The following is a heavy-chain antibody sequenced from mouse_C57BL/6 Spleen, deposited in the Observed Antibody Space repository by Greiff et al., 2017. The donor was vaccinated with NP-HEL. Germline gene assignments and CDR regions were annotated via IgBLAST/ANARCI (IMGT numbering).Heavy chain of an antibody. CDR1: GYTFTDHT. V-gene: IGHV1-78*01. D-gene: IGHD2-5*01. Sequence: LVESDAELVKPGASVKISCKVSGYTFTDHTIHWMKQRPEQGLAWIGYIYPRDGSTKYNEKFKGKATLTADKSSSTAYMQLNSLTSEDSAVYFCARSGYSNYFYAMDYWGQGTSVTVSS. J-gene: IGHJ4*01. CDR3: ARSGYSNYFYAMDY. CDR2: IYPRDGST.